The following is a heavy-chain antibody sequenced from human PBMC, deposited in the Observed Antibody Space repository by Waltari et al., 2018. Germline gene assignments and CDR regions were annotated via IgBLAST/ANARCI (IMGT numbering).Heavy chain of an antibody. J-gene: IGHJ6*03. Sequence: EVQLVETGGGLIQPGGSLRLSCVVSGFTVSNSYMGWVLQSPKKGLEWVSVIYRGGSTYYAASVKGRFTISRDSSKNTLYLQMKSLRDEDSAVYYCARTLLDHYFYMDVWGNGTTVTVSS. CDR1: GFTVSNSY. D-gene: IGHD3-10*01. CDR3: ARTLLDHYFYMDV. CDR2: IYRGGST. V-gene: IGHV3-53*02.